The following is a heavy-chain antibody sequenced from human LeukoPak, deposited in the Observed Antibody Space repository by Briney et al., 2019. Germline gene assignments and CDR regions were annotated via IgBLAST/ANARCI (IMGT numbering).Heavy chain of an antibody. V-gene: IGHV4-59*01. CDR3: AGEVVAAAGTVDY. CDR2: IYYSGST. Sequence: SETLSLTCAVSGDSISNFYWSWIRQPPGKGLEWIGYIYYSGSTNYNPSLKSRVTISVDTSKNQFSLKLSSVTAADTAVYYCAGEVVAAAGTVDYWGQGTLVIVSS. J-gene: IGHJ4*02. CDR1: GDSISNFY. D-gene: IGHD6-13*01.